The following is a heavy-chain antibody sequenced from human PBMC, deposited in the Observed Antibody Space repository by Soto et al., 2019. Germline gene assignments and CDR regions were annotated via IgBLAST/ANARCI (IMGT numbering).Heavy chain of an antibody. J-gene: IGHJ5*02. CDR3: ARVGVAAPIDP. D-gene: IGHD6-6*01. CDR2: IKHDGSEK. CDR1: GFSFSDYS. Sequence: EVQLVESGGGLVQPGGSVRLSCAASGFSFSDYSMTWVRQAPGKGLEWVADIKHDGSEKHYLDSVKGRFTISRDDARNSLYLQISSLRAEDTAVYYCARVGVAAPIDPWGQGTLVTVSS. V-gene: IGHV3-7*01.